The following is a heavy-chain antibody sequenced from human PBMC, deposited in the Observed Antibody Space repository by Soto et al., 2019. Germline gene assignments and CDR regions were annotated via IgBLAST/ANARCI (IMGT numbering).Heavy chain of an antibody. D-gene: IGHD3-3*01. CDR3: TTGVDKGPYYDFWSGYYYGMDV. CDR1: GFTFSNAW. CDR2: IKSKTDGGTT. Sequence: PGGSLRLSCAASGFTFSNAWMNWVRQAPGKGLEWVGRIKSKTDGGTTDYAAPVKGRFTISRDDSKNTLYLQMNSLKTEDTAVYYCTTGVDKGPYYDFWSGYYYGMDVWGQGTTVTVSS. V-gene: IGHV3-15*07. J-gene: IGHJ6*02.